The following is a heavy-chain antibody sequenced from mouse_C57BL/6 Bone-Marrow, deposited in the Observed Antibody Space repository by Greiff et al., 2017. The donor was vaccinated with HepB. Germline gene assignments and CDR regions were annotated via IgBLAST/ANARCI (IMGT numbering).Heavy chain of an antibody. CDR3: ASRLAWFAY. Sequence: EVQLQQSGAELVKPGASVKLSCTASGFNIKDYYMHWVKQRTEQGLEWIGRIDPEDGETKYDPKFQGKATITADTSSNTAYLQLSSLTSEDTAVYYCASRLAWFAYWGQGTLVTVSA. CDR2: IDPEDGET. D-gene: IGHD4-1*01. V-gene: IGHV14-2*01. CDR1: GFNIKDYY. J-gene: IGHJ3*01.